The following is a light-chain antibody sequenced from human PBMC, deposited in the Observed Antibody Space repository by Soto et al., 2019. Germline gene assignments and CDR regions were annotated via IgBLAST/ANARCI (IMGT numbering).Light chain of an antibody. Sequence: QSALAQPASVSGSPGQSITISCTGTSSDVGAYNYVSWYHQHHPGKAPELIIYDVTDRPSGVSTRFSGSKSGNTASLTISGLQAEDEGDYYRSSYTTSKTVIFGGGTKVTVL. J-gene: IGLJ2*01. CDR2: DVT. CDR1: SSDVGAYNY. CDR3: SSYTTSKTVI. V-gene: IGLV2-14*01.